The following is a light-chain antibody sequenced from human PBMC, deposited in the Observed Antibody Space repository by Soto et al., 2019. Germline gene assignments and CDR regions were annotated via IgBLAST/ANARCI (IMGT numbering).Light chain of an antibody. J-gene: IGKJ3*01. Sequence: DIQMTQSPSSLSASVGDRVTITCRASQNINTYLNWYQQKPGKAPKLLIFAASSLQSGVPSRFSGSGSRTDFTLTISSLQPEDFATYSCQQSSTAPFTFGPGTKVDIK. V-gene: IGKV1-39*01. CDR1: QNINTY. CDR3: QQSSTAPFT. CDR2: AAS.